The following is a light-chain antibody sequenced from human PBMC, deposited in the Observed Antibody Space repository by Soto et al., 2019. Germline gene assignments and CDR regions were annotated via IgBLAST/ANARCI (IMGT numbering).Light chain of an antibody. CDR2: GAS. Sequence: EIVMAQSPATLSVSPGDTAILSCRASQNIGSNLAWYQQRPGQAPRLLIYGASSRVTGIPARFSGSGSGTDFTLTISCLQSEDFAVYHCQQYCNWWRFGEGTKVDIK. J-gene: IGKJ1*01. CDR1: QNIGSN. CDR3: QQYCNWWR. V-gene: IGKV3-15*01.